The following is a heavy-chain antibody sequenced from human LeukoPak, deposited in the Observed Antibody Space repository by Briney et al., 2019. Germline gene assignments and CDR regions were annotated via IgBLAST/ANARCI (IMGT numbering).Heavy chain of an antibody. J-gene: IGHJ5*02. CDR3: ARVLLWFGFRFDP. Sequence: GASVKVSCKASGYTFTGYYMHWVRQATGQGLEWMGWMNPNSGNTGYAQKFQGRVTMTRNTSISTAYMELSSLRSEDTAVYYCARVLLWFGFRFDPWGQGTLVTVSS. CDR2: MNPNSGNT. V-gene: IGHV1-8*02. CDR1: GYTFTGYY. D-gene: IGHD3-10*01.